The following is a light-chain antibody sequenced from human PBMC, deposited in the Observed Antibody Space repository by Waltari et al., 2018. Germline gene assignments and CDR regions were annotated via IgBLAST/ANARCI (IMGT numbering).Light chain of an antibody. V-gene: IGLV3-1*01. CDR3: QAWDSSIV. J-gene: IGLJ2*01. CDR2: QNN. Sequence: CWYQQKPGQSPVLVIYQNNKRPSGIPERFSGSNSGDKATLTISGTQAMDEADYYCQAWDSSIVFGGGTKLTVL.